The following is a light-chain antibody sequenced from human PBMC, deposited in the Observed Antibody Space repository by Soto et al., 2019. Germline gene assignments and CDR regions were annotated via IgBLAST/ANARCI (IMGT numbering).Light chain of an antibody. CDR2: NVS. CDR1: SSAVGGHNY. CDR3: CSYAGTYTSV. Sequence: QSALTQPRSVSGSPGQSVTISCTGNSSAVGGHNYVSWYQPHPGKAPKPMIHNVSPRPSGVHDRCSGSKSGNSASLTISGLQAEDEADYYFCSYAGTYTSVFGGGTKLTVL. V-gene: IGLV2-11*01. J-gene: IGLJ3*02.